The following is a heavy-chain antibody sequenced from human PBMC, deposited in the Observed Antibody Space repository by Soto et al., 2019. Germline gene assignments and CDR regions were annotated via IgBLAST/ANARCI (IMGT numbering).Heavy chain of an antibody. CDR1: GYTFTSYG. D-gene: IGHD5-18*01. Sequence: QVQLVQSGAEVKKPGASVKVSCKASGYTFTSYGISWVRQAPGQGLEWMGWISAYNGNTNYAQKLQGRVTMTTDTSTSTAYIELRSLKSDDTAVYYCATHGRTALGPNYFDYWGQGTLVTVSS. J-gene: IGHJ4*02. CDR2: ISAYNGNT. CDR3: ATHGRTALGPNYFDY. V-gene: IGHV1-18*01.